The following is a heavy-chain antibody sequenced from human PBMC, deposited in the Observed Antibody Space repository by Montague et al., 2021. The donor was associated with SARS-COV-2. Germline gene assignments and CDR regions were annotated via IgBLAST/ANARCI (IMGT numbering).Heavy chain of an antibody. Sequence: SETLSLTCAVSGASFSGYHWTWIRQSPGRGLGRIGEVIHSGKTSSNPSLQLRLTMSVDTYKKQISLSLSSVTAADTAVYFCSKGSHTYETRGRRTGWFDPWGQGTMVTVSS. CDR2: VIHSGKT. CDR1: GASFSGYH. D-gene: IGHD7-27*01. J-gene: IGHJ3*01. V-gene: IGHV4-34*01. CDR3: SKGSHTYETRGRRTGWFDP.